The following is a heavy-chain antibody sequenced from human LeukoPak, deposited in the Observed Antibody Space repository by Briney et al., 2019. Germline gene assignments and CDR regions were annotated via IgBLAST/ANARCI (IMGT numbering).Heavy chain of an antibody. Sequence: ASVKVSCKASGYTFTAYSMHWVRQAPGQGLEYMGWINPNSVDTNYAQKFQGRVTMTRDTSMSTAYMELSGLRFDDTAVYYCARSGGSGWYGTFDHWGQGTLVTVSS. J-gene: IGHJ4*02. D-gene: IGHD6-19*01. CDR1: GYTFTAYS. CDR3: ARSGGSGWYGTFDH. V-gene: IGHV1-2*02. CDR2: INPNSVDT.